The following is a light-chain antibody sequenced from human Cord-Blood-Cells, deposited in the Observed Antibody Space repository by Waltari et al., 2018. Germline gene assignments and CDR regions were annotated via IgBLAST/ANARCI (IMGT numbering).Light chain of an antibody. Sequence: DIQMTPSPSTLSASVGDRVTITCRASQSISSWLAWYQQKPGKAPKLLIYDASSLESGVPSRFSGSGSGTEFTLTISSLQPDDFATYYCQQYNSYSQTFGQGTKLEIK. V-gene: IGKV1-5*01. CDR3: QQYNSYSQT. CDR2: DAS. J-gene: IGKJ2*01. CDR1: QSISSW.